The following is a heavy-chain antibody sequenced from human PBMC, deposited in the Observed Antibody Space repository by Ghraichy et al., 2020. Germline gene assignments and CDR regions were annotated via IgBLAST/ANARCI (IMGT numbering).Heavy chain of an antibody. CDR1: STSISSYY. CDR3: ARDAHYSSSWYYYGMDV. J-gene: IGHJ6*02. V-gene: IGHV4-4*07. CDR2: VYSSGST. Sequence: SQTLSLTCTVSSTSISSYYWTLIRKPAGNGLEWIGRVYSSGSTHYNPSLKSRVTMSVDTAKNQFSLKMNSVTAADTAVYYCARDAHYSSSWYYYGMDVWG. D-gene: IGHD6-13*01.